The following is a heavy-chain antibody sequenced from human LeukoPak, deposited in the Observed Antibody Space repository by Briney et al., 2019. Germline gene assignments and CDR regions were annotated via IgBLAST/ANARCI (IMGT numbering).Heavy chain of an antibody. J-gene: IGHJ4*02. Sequence: GGSLRLSCSGSGFTFSSSWMHWVRQVPGKGLVWVLRLNNDGSTAYADSVKGRFIISRDSAKNTLYLEMSSLRAEDTAVYYCVRSRGYFDSWGQGTLVTVSS. CDR3: VRSRGYFDS. V-gene: IGHV3-74*01. CDR2: LNNDGST. CDR1: GFTFSSSW.